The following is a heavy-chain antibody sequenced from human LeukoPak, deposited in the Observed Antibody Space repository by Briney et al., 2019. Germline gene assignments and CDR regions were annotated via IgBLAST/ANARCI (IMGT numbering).Heavy chain of an antibody. CDR3: ARSLNWGSGYYFDY. CDR2: IYYSGST. Sequence: SETLSLTCTVSGGSISSSSYYWGWIRQPPGKGLEWIGSIYYSGSTYYNPSIKSRVTISVDTSKNQFSLKLSSVTAADTAVYYCARSLNWGSGYYFDYWGQGTLVTVSS. V-gene: IGHV4-39*01. J-gene: IGHJ4*02. CDR1: GGSISSSSYY. D-gene: IGHD7-27*01.